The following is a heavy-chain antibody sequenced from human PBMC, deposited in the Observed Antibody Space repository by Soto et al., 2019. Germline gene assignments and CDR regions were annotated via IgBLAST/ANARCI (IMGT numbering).Heavy chain of an antibody. D-gene: IGHD2-2*01. Sequence: QVQLVQSGAEVKMPGSSVKVSCTASGGTFDTYALSWVRQAPGQGLEWLGGIIPIFTKPTYARKFQGRITITAYESTTTVYLDLSSLTSDDTAVYYCARTGDIVVVGDLYYGMDVWGQGTTVIVSS. CDR2: IIPIFTKP. CDR3: ARTGDIVVVGDLYYGMDV. V-gene: IGHV1-69*01. CDR1: GGTFDTYA. J-gene: IGHJ6*02.